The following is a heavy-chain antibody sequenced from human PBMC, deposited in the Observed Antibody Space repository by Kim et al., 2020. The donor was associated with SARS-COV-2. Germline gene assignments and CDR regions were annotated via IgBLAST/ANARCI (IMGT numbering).Heavy chain of an antibody. CDR3: ARDGIAAWDY. Sequence: STNHNPSLKSRVTISVDTSKNQFSLKLSSVTAADTAVYYCARDGIAAWDYWGQGTLVTVSS. J-gene: IGHJ4*02. D-gene: IGHD6-25*01. CDR2: ST. V-gene: IGHV4-59*01.